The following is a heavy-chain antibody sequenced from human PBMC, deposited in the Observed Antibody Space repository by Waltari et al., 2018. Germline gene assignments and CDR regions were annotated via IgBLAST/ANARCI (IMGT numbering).Heavy chain of an antibody. D-gene: IGHD6-13*01. J-gene: IGHJ3*02. CDR2: MNPNSGNT. CDR3: ARARVAAAGTVAAFDI. V-gene: IGHV1-3*01. CDR1: GYTFTSYA. Sequence: QVQLVQSGAEVKKPGASVKVSCKASGYTFTSYAMHWVRQAPGQRLEWMGWMNPNSGNTGYAQKFQGRVTITTDESTSTAYMELSSLRSEDTAVYYCARARVAAAGTVAAFDIWGQGTMVTVSS.